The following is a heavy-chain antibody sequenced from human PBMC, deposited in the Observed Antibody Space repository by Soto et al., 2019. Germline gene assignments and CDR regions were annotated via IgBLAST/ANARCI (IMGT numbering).Heavy chain of an antibody. CDR3: VRDSARIVVVPRVDGDNWFDP. CDR2: ISGSGDNI. D-gene: IGHD2-2*01. V-gene: IGHV3-11*04. CDR1: GFTFSDYF. Sequence: QVHLVESGGGVVKPAGSLRLSWAASGFTFSDYFMSWIRQAPGKGLEWVSFISGSGDNIKYADSVKGRFTISRDNAKNSLYLQMNSLRDDDTAVYYCVRDSARIVVVPRVDGDNWFDPWGQGTLVTVSS. J-gene: IGHJ5*02.